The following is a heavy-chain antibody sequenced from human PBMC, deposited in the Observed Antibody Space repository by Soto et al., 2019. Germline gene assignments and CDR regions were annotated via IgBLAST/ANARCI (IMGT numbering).Heavy chain of an antibody. J-gene: IGHJ5*02. V-gene: IGHV4-31*03. CDR2: IHYSGST. CDR1: GFYISSGDCY. Sequence: SVTLSLTCTFSGFYISSGDCYWNWIRQHPGKGLEWIGYIHYSGSTYDNPSLKSRVTMSIEESKNQFSLNLSLRSDDTAVYYCARDRVGGSSSWYWWFDPWGQGTLVTVSS. CDR3: ARDRVGGSSSWYWWFDP. D-gene: IGHD6-13*01.